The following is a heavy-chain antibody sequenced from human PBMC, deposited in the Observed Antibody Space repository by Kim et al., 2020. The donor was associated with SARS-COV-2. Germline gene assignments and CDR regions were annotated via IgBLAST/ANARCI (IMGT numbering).Heavy chain of an antibody. V-gene: IGHV4-59*01. J-gene: IGHJ4*02. D-gene: IGHD3-10*01. Sequence: SETLSLTCTVSGGSISSYYWSWIRQPPGKGLEWIGYIYYSGSTNYNPSLKSRVTISVDTSKNQFSLKLSSVTAADTAVYYCARGGGIGYGSGSYYIFGYWGQGTLVTVSS. CDR3: ARGGGIGYGSGSYYIFGY. CDR2: IYYSGST. CDR1: GGSISSYY.